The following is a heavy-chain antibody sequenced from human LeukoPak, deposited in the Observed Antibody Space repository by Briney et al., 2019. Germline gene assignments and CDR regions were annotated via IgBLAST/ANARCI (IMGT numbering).Heavy chain of an antibody. CDR1: GFSLTTRGVG. CDR2: IYWDDEK. J-gene: IGHJ4*02. D-gene: IGHD5-12*01. V-gene: IGHV2-5*02. Sequence: SGPTLVKPTHTLTLTCTFSGFSLTTRGVGVGWIRQPPRKALEWLALIYWDDEKFYSPSLKTRVTITRDTSKNQVVLTVTNMDPLDTATYNCAYGAGGYGYFDSWGQGTLVTVSS. CDR3: AYGAGGYGYFDS.